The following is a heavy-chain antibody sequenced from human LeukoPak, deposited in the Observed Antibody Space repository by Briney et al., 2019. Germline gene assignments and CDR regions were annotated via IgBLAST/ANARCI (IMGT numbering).Heavy chain of an antibody. V-gene: IGHV1-69*13. D-gene: IGHD6-13*01. CDR1: GGTFSSYA. J-gene: IGHJ3*02. CDR3: ARLIPAGGTGDAFDI. Sequence: SVKVSCKASGGTFSSYAISWVRQAPGQGLEWMGEIIPIFGTTNYAQKFQGRVTLSADEPTSTAYMELTSLRSEDTAMYYCARLIPAGGTGDAFDIWGQGTMITVSS. CDR2: IIPIFGTT.